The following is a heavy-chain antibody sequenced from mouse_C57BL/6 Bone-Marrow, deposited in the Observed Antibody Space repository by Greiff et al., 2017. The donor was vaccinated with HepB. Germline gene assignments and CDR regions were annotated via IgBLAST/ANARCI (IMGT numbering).Heavy chain of an antibody. Sequence: QVQLQQSGSELRSPGSSVKLSCKDFDSEVFPIAYMSWVRQKPGHGFEWIGGILPSIGRTIYGEKFEDNATLDADTLSNTAYLELNSLTSEDSAIYYCARHYGSSYDWYFDVWGTGTTVTVSS. V-gene: IGHV15-2*01. D-gene: IGHD1-1*01. CDR2: ILPSIGRT. CDR3: ARHYGSSYDWYFDV. CDR1: DSEVFPIAY. J-gene: IGHJ1*03.